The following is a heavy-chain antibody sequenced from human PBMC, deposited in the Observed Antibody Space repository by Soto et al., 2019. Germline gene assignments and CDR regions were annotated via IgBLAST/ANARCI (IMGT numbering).Heavy chain of an antibody. CDR1: GFSLSTSGVG. D-gene: IGHD3-10*01. J-gene: IGHJ1*01. Sequence: QITLKESGPTLVKPTQTLTLTCTFSGFSLSTSGVGVGWIRQPPRKALEWLALIYWDDDKRYSPSPKSSLVITMASSNIHVFHAMTNIYPVVTASYYCVTGIRGTFFVWGQGTLVTVSS. CDR3: VTGIRGTFFV. V-gene: IGHV2-5*02. CDR2: IYWDDDK.